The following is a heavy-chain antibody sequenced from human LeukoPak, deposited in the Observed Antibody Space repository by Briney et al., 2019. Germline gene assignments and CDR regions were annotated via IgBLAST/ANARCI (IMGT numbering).Heavy chain of an antibody. CDR3: ARMMYYDFWSGYFDY. Sequence: GGSLRLSCAASGFTFSSYWMSWVRQAPGKGLEWVANIKQDGSEKYYVDSVKGRFTISRDNAKNSLYLQMNSLRAEDTAVYYCARMMYYDFWSGYFDYWGQGTLVTVSS. V-gene: IGHV3-7*01. D-gene: IGHD3-3*01. CDR1: GFTFSSYW. J-gene: IGHJ4*02. CDR2: IKQDGSEK.